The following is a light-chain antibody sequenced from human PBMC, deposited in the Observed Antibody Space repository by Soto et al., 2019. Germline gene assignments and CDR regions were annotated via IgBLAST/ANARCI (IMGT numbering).Light chain of an antibody. J-gene: IGKJ5*01. Sequence: QSPGTLSLSPGERATLSCRASQSVSSSYLAWYQQKPGQAPRLLIYGASSRATGTPDRFSGSGSGTDFTLTISRLEPEDFAVYYCQQYGSSSITFGQGTRLEIK. CDR1: QSVSSSY. V-gene: IGKV3-20*01. CDR2: GAS. CDR3: QQYGSSSIT.